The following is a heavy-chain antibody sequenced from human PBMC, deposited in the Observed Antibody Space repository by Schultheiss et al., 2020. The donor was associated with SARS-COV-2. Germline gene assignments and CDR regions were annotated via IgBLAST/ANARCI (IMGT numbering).Heavy chain of an antibody. CDR2: IYHSGST. V-gene: IGHV4-34*01. D-gene: IGHD3-10*02. CDR3: ARGMFSILDV. Sequence: SQTLSLTCAVYGGSFSGYYWSWIRQPPGKGLEWIGYIYHSGSTYYNPSLKSRVTISVDRSKNQFSLKLSSVTAADTAVYYCARGMFSILDVWGQGTTVTVSS. CDR1: GGSFSGYY. J-gene: IGHJ6*02.